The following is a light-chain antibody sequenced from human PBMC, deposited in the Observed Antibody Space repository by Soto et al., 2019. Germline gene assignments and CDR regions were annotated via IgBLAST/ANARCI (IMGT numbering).Light chain of an antibody. CDR3: HQRQSWPRT. CDR1: QSVSSNY. V-gene: IGKV3-20*01. CDR2: GAS. J-gene: IGKJ1*01. Sequence: DIVLTQSPGTLSLSPGERATLSCRASQSVSSNYVAWYQQKPGQSPRLLIYGASSRATGIPDRFTGSGSGTDFSLTISRLEPEDFALYYCHQRQSWPRTFGQGTKVDI.